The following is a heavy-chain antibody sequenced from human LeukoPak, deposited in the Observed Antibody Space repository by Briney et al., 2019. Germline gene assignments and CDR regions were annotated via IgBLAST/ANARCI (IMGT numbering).Heavy chain of an antibody. V-gene: IGHV3-30*04. CDR3: ARAALAVDGYNLGT. CDR2: ISYDGSNK. J-gene: IGHJ5*02. Sequence: GGSLRLSCAASGFTFSSHAMVWVRQAPGKGLEWVAVISYDGSNKYYADSVKGRFTISRDNSKNTLYLQMNSLRAEDTAVYYCARAALAVDGYNLGTWGQGTLVTVSS. D-gene: IGHD5-24*01. CDR1: GFTFSSHA.